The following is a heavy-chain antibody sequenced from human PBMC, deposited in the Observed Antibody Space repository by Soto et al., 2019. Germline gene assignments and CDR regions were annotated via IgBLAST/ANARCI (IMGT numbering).Heavy chain of an antibody. CDR3: ARPILTGYYTDAFDI. Sequence: QVQLQESGPGLVKPSQTLSLTCTVSGGSISSGGYYWSWIRQHPGKGLEWIGYIYYSGNTYYNPSLKSRVTISVDTSKNQFSLKLSSVTAADTAVYYCARPILTGYYTDAFDIWGQGTMVTVSS. D-gene: IGHD3-9*01. CDR2: IYYSGNT. J-gene: IGHJ3*02. V-gene: IGHV4-31*03. CDR1: GGSISSGGYY.